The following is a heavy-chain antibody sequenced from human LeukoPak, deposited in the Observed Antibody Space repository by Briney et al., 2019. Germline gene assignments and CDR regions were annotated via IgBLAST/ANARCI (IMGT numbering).Heavy chain of an antibody. V-gene: IGHV3-11*04. CDR3: ATYSSLNRREFQF. J-gene: IGHJ1*01. D-gene: IGHD3-22*01. CDR1: GFTFSDYY. Sequence: GGSLRLSCAASGFTFSDYYMSWIRQAPGKGLEWVSYISSSGSTIYYADSVKGRFTISRDNAKNSLYLQMNSLRAEDTAVYYCATYSSLNRREFQFWGQGTLLTVSS. CDR2: ISSSGSTI.